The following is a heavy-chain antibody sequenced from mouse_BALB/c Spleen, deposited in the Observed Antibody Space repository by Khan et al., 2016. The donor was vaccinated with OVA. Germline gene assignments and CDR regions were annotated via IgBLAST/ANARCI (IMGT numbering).Heavy chain of an antibody. CDR3: ARSAI. J-gene: IGHJ2*01. Sequence: EVELVESGGGIVQPGGSLKRSCEASRFTFSSYGMYSVRQTTDKGLELVATIARNGGSTDYPDSVKRRSTIPGDNATSTLYLPMRSLKSWDTGMYYGARSAIWGQGTTLTVSS. D-gene: IGHD2-12*01. V-gene: IGHV5-6-3*01. CDR1: RFTFSSYG. CDR2: IARNGGST.